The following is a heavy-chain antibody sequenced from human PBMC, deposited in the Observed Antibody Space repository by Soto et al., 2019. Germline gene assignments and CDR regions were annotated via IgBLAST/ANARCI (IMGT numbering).Heavy chain of an antibody. Sequence: ESGGGLVQPGGSLRLSCAASGFTFSSYEMNWVRQAPGKGLEWVSYISSSGSTIYYADSVKGRFTISRDNAKNSLYLQMNSLRAEDTAVYFCAAENGYCTSTTCALGYYYGMDVWGQGTTVTVSS. V-gene: IGHV3-48*03. CDR3: AAENGYCTSTTCALGYYYGMDV. CDR2: ISSSGSTI. J-gene: IGHJ6*02. CDR1: GFTFSSYE. D-gene: IGHD2-2*01.